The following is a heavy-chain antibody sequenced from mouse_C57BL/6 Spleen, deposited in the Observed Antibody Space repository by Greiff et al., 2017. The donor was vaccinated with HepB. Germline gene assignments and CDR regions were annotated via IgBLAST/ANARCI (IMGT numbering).Heavy chain of an antibody. V-gene: IGHV3-3*01. J-gene: IGHJ4*01. CDR2: TFYSGIT. CDR3: ARAGDYDGDYYAMDY. CDR1: GFSINSDCY. D-gene: IGHD2-4*01. Sequence: VQLKESGPSLVRPSQTLSLTCTVTGFSINSDCYWIWIRQFPGNKLEYIGYTFYSGITYYNPSLESRTYITRDTSKNQFSLKLSSVTTEDTATYYCARAGDYDGDYYAMDYWGQGTSVTVSS.